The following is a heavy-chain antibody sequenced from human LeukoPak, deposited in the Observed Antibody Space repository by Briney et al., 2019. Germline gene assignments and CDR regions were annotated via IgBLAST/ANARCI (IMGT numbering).Heavy chain of an antibody. CDR1: GFTFNRYW. CDR2: ISPDGNSA. Sequence: GGSLRLSCAASGFTFNRYWMHWVRQAPGKGLVWVSRISPDGNSATYADSVRGRFTISRDNAKNTLYLQMNSLRAEDSAVYYCVSLDGVYYYHMDVWGQGTTVIVSS. D-gene: IGHD3/OR15-3a*01. V-gene: IGHV3-74*03. CDR3: VSLDGVYYYHMDV. J-gene: IGHJ6*02.